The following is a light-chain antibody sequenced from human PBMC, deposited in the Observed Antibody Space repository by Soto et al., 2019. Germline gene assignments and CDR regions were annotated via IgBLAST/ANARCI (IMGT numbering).Light chain of an antibody. CDR3: QQRSNWPIT. J-gene: IGKJ5*01. V-gene: IGKV3-11*01. CDR1: QSVSSY. CDR2: DAS. Sequence: EIVLTQCPATLSLSPGERATLSWRASQSVSSYLVWYQQRPGQAPRLLIDDASNRATGIPARFSGSGSGTEFTLTISSLQSEDFAVYYCQQRSNWPITFGQGTRLEIK.